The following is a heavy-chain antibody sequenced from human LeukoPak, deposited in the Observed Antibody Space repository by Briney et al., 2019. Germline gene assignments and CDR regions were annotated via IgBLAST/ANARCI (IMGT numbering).Heavy chain of an antibody. CDR2: IKRKSDGGTI. CDR1: GVTLSDVW. Sequence: GGSLRLSCAGSGVTLSDVWVSWVRQSPGKGLEWVGRIKRKSDGGTIDHAAPVKGRFTISRDDSRNALYLQMSSLQIDDTAVYYCATGGHYFGSWGQGTLVTVSS. J-gene: IGHJ4*02. D-gene: IGHD3-10*01. CDR3: ATGGHYFGS. V-gene: IGHV3-15*01.